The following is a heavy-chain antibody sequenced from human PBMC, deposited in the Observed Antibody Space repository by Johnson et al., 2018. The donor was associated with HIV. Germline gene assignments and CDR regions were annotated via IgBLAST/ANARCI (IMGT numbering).Heavy chain of an antibody. CDR1: GFTFSSFG. D-gene: IGHD3-10*01. CDR3: AKEMYYFNSGNHFDAFHV. J-gene: IGHJ3*01. CDR2: IRSDGSNK. V-gene: IGHV3-30*02. Sequence: QVQLVESGGGVVQPGRSLRLSCAVSGFTFSSFGMHWVRQAPGKGLEWMAFIRSDGSNKSYADSVRGRFTISRDNSKNTLSLQMNTLRAEDTAVYYCAKEMYYFNSGNHFDAFHVWGQGTLVTVSS.